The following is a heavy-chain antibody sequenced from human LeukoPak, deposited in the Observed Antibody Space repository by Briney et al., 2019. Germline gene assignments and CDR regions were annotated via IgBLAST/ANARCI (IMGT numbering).Heavy chain of an antibody. J-gene: IGHJ3*02. CDR3: ARGGQGDGYSADEAFDI. V-gene: IGHV6-1*01. CDR1: GDSISSNSS. Sequence: PSQTLSLTCAIFGDSISSNSSWNWIMRSPSRGLEWLGRTYYRSKWYNDYVVSVKSRVNINPDTSKNQFSLQLNSVTPEDTAVYYCARGGQGDGYSADEAFDIWGQGTMVTVS. D-gene: IGHD5-18*01. CDR2: TYYRSKWYN.